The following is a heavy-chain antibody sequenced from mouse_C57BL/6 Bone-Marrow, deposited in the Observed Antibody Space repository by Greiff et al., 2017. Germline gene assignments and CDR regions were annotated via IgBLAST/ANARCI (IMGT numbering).Heavy chain of an antibody. CDR2: IWSGGST. D-gene: IGHD1-1*01. V-gene: IGHV2-2*01. J-gene: IGHJ1*03. Sequence: VKLQESGPGLVQPSQSLSITCTVSGFSLTSYGVHWVRQSPGKGLEWLGVIWSGGSTDYNAAFISRLSISKDNSKSQVFFKMNSLQADDTAIYYCARNPRYYGSRRWYFDVWGTGTTVTVSS. CDR3: ARNPRYYGSRRWYFDV. CDR1: GFSLTSYG.